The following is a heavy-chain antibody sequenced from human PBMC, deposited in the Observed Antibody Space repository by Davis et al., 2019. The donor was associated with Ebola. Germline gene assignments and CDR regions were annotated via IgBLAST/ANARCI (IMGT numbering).Heavy chain of an antibody. V-gene: IGHV3-49*04. D-gene: IGHD4-23*01. CDR3: ARRGTVVTPDY. CDR1: GFTFGDYA. CDR2: IRSKAYGGTT. J-gene: IGHJ4*01. Sequence: GESLKISCTASGFTFGDYAMNWVRQAPGKGLEWVGFIRSKAYGGTTEYAASVKGRFTISRDDSKSIAYLQMNSLKTEDTAVYYCARRGTVVTPDYWGQGTLVTVSS.